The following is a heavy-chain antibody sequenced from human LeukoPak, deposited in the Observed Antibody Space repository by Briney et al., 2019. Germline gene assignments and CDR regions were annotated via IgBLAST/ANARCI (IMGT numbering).Heavy chain of an antibody. CDR2: IYSGGST. J-gene: IGHJ6*03. CDR1: GFTVSSNY. D-gene: IGHD1-26*01. CDR3: ARVAVGATGYYYYYYMDV. V-gene: IGHV3-53*01. Sequence: GGSLRLSCAASGFTVSSNYMSWVRQAPGKGLEWVSVIYSGGSTYYADSVKGRFTISRDNSKNTLYLQMNSLRAEDTAVYYCARVAVGATGYYYYYYMDVWGKGTTVTVSS.